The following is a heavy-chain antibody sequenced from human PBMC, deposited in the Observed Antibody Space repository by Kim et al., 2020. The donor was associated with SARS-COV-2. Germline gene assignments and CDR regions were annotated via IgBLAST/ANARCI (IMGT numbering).Heavy chain of an antibody. CDR3: ARDNFVVAASEY. CDR1: GFTFSSYG. D-gene: IGHD2-15*01. J-gene: IGHJ4*02. V-gene: IGHV3-33*05. Sequence: GGSLRLSCAASGFTFSSYGMHWVRQAPGKGLEWVAVISYDGSNKYYADSVKGRFTISRDNSKNTLYLQMNSLRAEDTAVYYCARDNFVVAASEYWGQGTLVTVSS. CDR2: ISYDGSNK.